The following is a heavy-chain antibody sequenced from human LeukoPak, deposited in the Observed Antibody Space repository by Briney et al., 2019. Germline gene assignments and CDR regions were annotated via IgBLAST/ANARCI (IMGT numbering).Heavy chain of an antibody. V-gene: IGHV3-23*01. D-gene: IGHD5-18*01. Sequence: PGGSLRLSCAASGFTFSSYAMSWVRQAPGKGLELVSGISVSGGSTSYADSVKGRFTISRDNSKNTLYLQMNSLRAEDTAVYYCAKIRGYSYTYRGGFDIWGQGTMVTVSS. CDR2: ISVSGGST. CDR3: AKIRGYSYTYRGGFDI. CDR1: GFTFSSYA. J-gene: IGHJ3*02.